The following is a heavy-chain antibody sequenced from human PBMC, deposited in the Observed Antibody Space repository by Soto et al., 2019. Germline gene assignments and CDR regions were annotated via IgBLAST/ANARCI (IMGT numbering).Heavy chain of an antibody. D-gene: IGHD3-22*01. CDR1: GYTFTSSG. Sequence: QVQLVQSGAEVKKPGASVKVSCKASGYTFTSSGMSWGRQAPGQGLEWMGWISAHTGSSEYAQRFQGRVTMTTDRSTSTAYMELMSLRSDDTAVYYCARAFFYQGSDSRGYSFDAFDFWGPGTLVTVSS. J-gene: IGHJ3*01. CDR2: ISAHTGSS. V-gene: IGHV1-18*01. CDR3: ARAFFYQGSDSRGYSFDAFDF.